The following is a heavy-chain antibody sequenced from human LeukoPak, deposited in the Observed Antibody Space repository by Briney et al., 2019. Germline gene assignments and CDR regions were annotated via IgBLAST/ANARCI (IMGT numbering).Heavy chain of an antibody. Sequence: PSETLSLTCAVYGGSFSGYYWSWVRQAPGKGLEWVSAISGSGGSTYYADSVKGRFTISRDNSKNTLYLQMNSLRAEDTAVYYCAKDGSYYDSSGYSDFDYWGQGTLVTVSS. CDR1: GGSFSGYY. D-gene: IGHD3-22*01. CDR3: AKDGSYYDSSGYSDFDY. J-gene: IGHJ4*02. V-gene: IGHV3-23*01. CDR2: ISGSGGST.